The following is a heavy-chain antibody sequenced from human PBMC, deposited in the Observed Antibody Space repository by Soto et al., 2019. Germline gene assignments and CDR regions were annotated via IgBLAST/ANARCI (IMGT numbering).Heavy chain of an antibody. D-gene: IGHD4-17*01. CDR3: TRTSHDYGDYPPLDY. CDR2: IRSKAYGGTT. Sequence: GGSLRLSCTASGFTFGDYAMSWFRQAPGKGLEWVGFIRSKAYGGTTEYAASVKGGFTISRDDSKSIAYLQMNSLKTEDTAVYYCTRTSHDYGDYPPLDYWGQGTLVTVSS. J-gene: IGHJ4*02. V-gene: IGHV3-49*03. CDR1: GFTFGDYA.